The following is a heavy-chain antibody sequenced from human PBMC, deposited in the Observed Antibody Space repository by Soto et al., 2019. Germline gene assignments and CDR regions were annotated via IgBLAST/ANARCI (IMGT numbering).Heavy chain of an antibody. CDR2: ISYDGSDK. Sequence: QVQLVESGGGVVQPGTSLRLSCAASGFTFSNFGMHWVRQAPGKGLEWVAVISYDGSDKYYADSVKGRFTISRDNSKNKLYLQMNGLRAEDTAASYCAKDMGRAAAGSFDYWGQGTTVTVSS. D-gene: IGHD6-13*01. V-gene: IGHV3-30*18. CDR3: AKDMGRAAAGSFDY. CDR1: GFTFSNFG. J-gene: IGHJ4*02.